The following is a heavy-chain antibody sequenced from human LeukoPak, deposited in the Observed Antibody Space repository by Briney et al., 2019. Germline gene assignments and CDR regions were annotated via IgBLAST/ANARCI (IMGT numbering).Heavy chain of an antibody. V-gene: IGHV3-30*18. D-gene: IGHD6-19*01. J-gene: IGHJ4*02. CDR3: AKDWDSSGWYTYYFDY. CDR1: GFTFSSYV. CDR2: ISYDGSNK. Sequence: PGGSLRLSCVASGFTFSSYVMSWVRQAPGKGLEWVAVISYDGSNKYYADSVKGRFTISRDNSKNTLYLQMNSLRAEDTAVYYCAKDWDSSGWYTYYFDYWGQGTLVTVSS.